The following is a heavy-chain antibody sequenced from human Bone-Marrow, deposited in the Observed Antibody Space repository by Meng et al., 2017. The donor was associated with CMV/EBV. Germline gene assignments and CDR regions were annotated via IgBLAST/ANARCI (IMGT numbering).Heavy chain of an antibody. CDR1: GFTFSSYA. Sequence: EVQLLESGGGLVQPGGSLRLSCAASGFTFSSYAMSWVRQAPGKGLEWVSAISGSGGSTYYADSVKGRFTISRDNSKNTLYLQMNSLRAEDTAVYYCANLPSYYYDSSGYFDYWGQGTLVTVSS. V-gene: IGHV3-23*01. CDR2: ISGSGGST. D-gene: IGHD3-22*01. CDR3: ANLPSYYYDSSGYFDY. J-gene: IGHJ4*02.